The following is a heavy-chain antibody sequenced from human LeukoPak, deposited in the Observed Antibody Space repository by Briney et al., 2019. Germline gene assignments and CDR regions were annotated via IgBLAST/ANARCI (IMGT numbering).Heavy chain of an antibody. CDR1: GGSFSGYY. V-gene: IGHV4-59*10. CDR2: IYTSGST. Sequence: SETLSLTCAVYGGSFSGYYWSWIRQPPGKGLEWIGRIYTSGSTNYNPSLKSRVTMSVDTSKNQFSLKLTSVTAADTAVYYCASRHDSGPYWGQGTLVTVSS. D-gene: IGHD4-17*01. CDR3: ASRHDSGPY. J-gene: IGHJ4*02.